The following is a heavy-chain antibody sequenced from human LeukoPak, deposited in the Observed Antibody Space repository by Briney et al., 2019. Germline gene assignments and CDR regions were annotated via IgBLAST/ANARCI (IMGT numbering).Heavy chain of an antibody. CDR1: GGSISSGGYY. D-gene: IGHD2-2*01. CDR2: IYYSGST. J-gene: IGHJ4*02. Sequence: SETLSLTCTVSGGSISSGGYYWSWIRQHPGKGLEWIGYIYYSGSTYYNPSLKSRVTISVDTSKNQFSLKLSSVTAEDTAVFYCSRTYCTSSSCYYFDYWGQGTLVTLSS. V-gene: IGHV4-31*03. CDR3: SRTYCTSSSCYYFDY.